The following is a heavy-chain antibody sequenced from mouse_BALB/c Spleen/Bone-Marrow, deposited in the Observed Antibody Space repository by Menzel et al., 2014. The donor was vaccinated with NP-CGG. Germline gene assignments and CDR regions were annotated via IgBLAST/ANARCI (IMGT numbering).Heavy chain of an antibody. Sequence: EVQGVESGGGLVQPGGSLNLSCAASGFDFSRYWMSWVRQAPGKGLEWIGEINPDSNTINYTPSLKDKFIISRDNAKNTLYLQMSKVRSEDTALYYCARLGYYGSFAYWGQGTLVTVSA. CDR3: ARLGYYGSFAY. CDR2: INPDSNTI. D-gene: IGHD1-2*01. V-gene: IGHV4-1*02. CDR1: GFDFSRYW. J-gene: IGHJ3*01.